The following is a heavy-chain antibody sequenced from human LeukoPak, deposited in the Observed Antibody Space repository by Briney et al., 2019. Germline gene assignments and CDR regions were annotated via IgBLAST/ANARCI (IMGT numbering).Heavy chain of an antibody. D-gene: IGHD2-2*01. Sequence: SETLSLTCTVSGYPISSGYYWGWIRQPPGKGLEWIGSIYHSGSTYYNPSLKSRVTISVDTSKNQFSLKLSSVTAADTAGYYCARGYCSSTSCQRFDPWGQGTLVTVSS. J-gene: IGHJ5*02. CDR1: GYPISSGYY. V-gene: IGHV4-38-2*02. CDR3: ARGYCSSTSCQRFDP. CDR2: IYHSGST.